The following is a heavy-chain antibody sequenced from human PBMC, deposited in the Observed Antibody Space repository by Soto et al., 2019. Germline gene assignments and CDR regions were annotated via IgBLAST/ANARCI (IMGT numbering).Heavy chain of an antibody. V-gene: IGHV3-53*02. Sequence: EVQLVETGGGLIQPGGSLRLSCAASGFSVRTNYMSWVRQAPGKGLEWVSVFESGGSIYYADSVKGRFIISRDYAKNTVYLQMNSLRAEDTAVYYCARAGVTPDVFDYWGQGTLVTVSS. CDR3: ARAGVTPDVFDY. CDR1: GFSVRTNY. CDR2: FESGGSI. J-gene: IGHJ4*02. D-gene: IGHD2-21*02.